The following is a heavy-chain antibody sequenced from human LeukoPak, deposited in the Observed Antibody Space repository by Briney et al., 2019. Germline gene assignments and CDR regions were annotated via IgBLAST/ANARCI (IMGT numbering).Heavy chain of an antibody. CDR2: ISAYNGNT. D-gene: IGHD2-15*01. Sequence: ASVKVSCKASGYTFTSYGISWVRQAPGQGLEWMGWISAYNGNTNYAQKPQGRVTMTTDTSTSTAYMELRSLRSDDTAVYYCAREYCSGGSCWHYYYYGMDVWGQGTTVTVSS. V-gene: IGHV1-18*01. CDR1: GYTFTSYG. J-gene: IGHJ6*02. CDR3: AREYCSGGSCWHYYYYGMDV.